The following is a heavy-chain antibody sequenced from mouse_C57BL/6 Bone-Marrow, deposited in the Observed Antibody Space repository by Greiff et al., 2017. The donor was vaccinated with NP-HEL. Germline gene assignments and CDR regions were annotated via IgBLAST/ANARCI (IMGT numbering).Heavy chain of an antibody. V-gene: IGHV1-64*01. CDR3: AREDYGYYAMDY. D-gene: IGHD2-4*01. CDR1: GYTFTSYW. J-gene: IGHJ4*01. CDR2: IHPNSGST. Sequence: QVQLKQPGAELVKPGASVKLSCKASGYTFTSYWMHWVKQRPGQGLEWIGMIHPNSGSTNYNEKFKSKATLTVDKSSSTAYMQLSSLTSEDSAVYYCAREDYGYYAMDYWGQGTSVTVSS.